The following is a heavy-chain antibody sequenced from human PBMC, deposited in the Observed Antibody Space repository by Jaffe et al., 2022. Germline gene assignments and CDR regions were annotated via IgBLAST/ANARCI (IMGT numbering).Heavy chain of an antibody. CDR3: AVVGGDFLDAFDI. Sequence: QVQLQESGPGLVKPSETLSLTCAVSGYSISSGYYWGWIRQPPGKGLEWIGSIYHSGSTYYNPSLKSRVTISVDTSKNQFSLKLSSVTAADTAVYYCAVVGGDFLDAFDIWGQGTMVTVSS. V-gene: IGHV4-38-2*01. D-gene: IGHD2-15*01. J-gene: IGHJ3*02. CDR1: GYSISSGYY. CDR2: IYHSGST.